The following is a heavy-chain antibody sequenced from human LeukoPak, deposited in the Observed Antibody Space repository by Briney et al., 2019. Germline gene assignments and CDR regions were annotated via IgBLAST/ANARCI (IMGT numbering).Heavy chain of an antibody. Sequence: SETLSLTCSVSGGSIRSYYWSWIRQPPGKGLGWIGYIYYSGNTNYNPSLKSRVTISEDTSKNQFALKLSSVTAADTAVYYCARYRNYYFDYWGQGTLVTVSS. J-gene: IGHJ4*02. V-gene: IGHV4-59*08. CDR2: IYYSGNT. CDR3: ARYRNYYFDY. CDR1: GGSIRSYY. D-gene: IGHD3-10*01.